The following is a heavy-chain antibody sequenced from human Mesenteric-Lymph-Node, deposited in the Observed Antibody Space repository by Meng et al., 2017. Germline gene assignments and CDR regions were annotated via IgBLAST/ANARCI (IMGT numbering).Heavy chain of an antibody. CDR3: TRADIAAAGTGGY. CDR1: GYTFSNYG. J-gene: IGHJ4*02. V-gene: IGHV1-18*01. CDR2: ISGYSGNT. Sequence: VQLVQSGAEVKKPWASVKVSCKATGYTFSNYGISWVRQAPGQGLEWMGWISGYSGNTKYAQKLQGRVTMTTDTSTNTAYMELRSLRSDDTAVYYCTRADIAAAGTGGYWGQGTLVTVSS. D-gene: IGHD6-13*01.